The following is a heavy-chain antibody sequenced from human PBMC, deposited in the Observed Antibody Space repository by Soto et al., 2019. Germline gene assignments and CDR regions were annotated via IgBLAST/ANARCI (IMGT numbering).Heavy chain of an antibody. CDR3: ASLITIFGVVIGEGYYYYMDV. J-gene: IGHJ6*03. Sequence: QVQLQESGPGLVKPSGTLSLTCAVSSGSISSSNWWSWVRQPPGKGLEGIGEIYHSWSTNYNPSLKSRVTISVDKSKNQFSLKLSSVTAADTAVYYCASLITIFGVVIGEGYYYYMDVWGKGTTVTVS. D-gene: IGHD3-3*01. V-gene: IGHV4-4*02. CDR1: SGSISSSNW. CDR2: IYHSWST.